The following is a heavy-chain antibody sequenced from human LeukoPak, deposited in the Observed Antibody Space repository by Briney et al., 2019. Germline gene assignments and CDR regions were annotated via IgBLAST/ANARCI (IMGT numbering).Heavy chain of an antibody. V-gene: IGHV3-48*01. CDR1: GFTFSSYS. J-gene: IGHJ6*02. D-gene: IGHD3-3*01. CDR3: ARGFGRSRYDFWSGPTIYGMDV. CDR2: ISSSSSI. Sequence: PGGSLRLSCAASGFTFSSYSMNWVRQAPGKGLEWVSYISSSSSIYYADSVKGRFTISRDNANNSLFLEMNSLRAEDTAVYYCARGFGRSRYDFWSGPTIYGMDVWGQGTTVTVSS.